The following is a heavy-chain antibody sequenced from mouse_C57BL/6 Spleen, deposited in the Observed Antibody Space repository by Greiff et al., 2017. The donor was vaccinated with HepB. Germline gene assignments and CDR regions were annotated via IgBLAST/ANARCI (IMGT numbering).Heavy chain of an antibody. CDR1: GYTFTGYW. D-gene: IGHD2-4*01. J-gene: IGHJ3*01. V-gene: IGHV1-9*01. Sequence: QVQLKESGAELMKPGASVKLSCKATGYTFTGYWIEWVKQRPGHGLEWIGEILPGNGSTNYNEKFKGKATFTADTSSNTAYMQLSSLTTEDSAIYYCARGGIYYDHWFAYWGQGTLVTVSA. CDR2: ILPGNGST. CDR3: ARGGIYYDHWFAY.